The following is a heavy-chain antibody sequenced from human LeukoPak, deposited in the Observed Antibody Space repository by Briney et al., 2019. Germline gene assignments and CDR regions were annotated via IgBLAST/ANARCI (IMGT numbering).Heavy chain of an antibody. CDR3: ARVPDYGDLPGHFDY. V-gene: IGHV1-2*02. D-gene: IGHD4-17*01. CDR2: INPNSGGT. Sequence: ASVKVSCKASGYTFTGYYMHWVRQAPGQGLEWMGWINPNSGGTNYAQKFQGRVTMTRDTSISTAYMELSRLRSDDTAVYYCARVPDYGDLPGHFDYWGQGTLVTVSS. CDR1: GYTFTGYY. J-gene: IGHJ4*02.